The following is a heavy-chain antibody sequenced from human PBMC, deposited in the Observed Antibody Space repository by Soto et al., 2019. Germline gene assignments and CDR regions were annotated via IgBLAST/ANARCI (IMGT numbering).Heavy chain of an antibody. Sequence: GGSLRLSCAPSGFTFSSYAMSWVRQAPGKGLEWVSAISGSGGSTYYADSVKGRFTISRDNSKNTLYLQMNSLRAENTAVYYCAKGPPTLLGLRGYYFDYWGQGTLVTVSS. CDR3: AKGPPTLLGLRGYYFDY. D-gene: IGHD1-26*01. CDR1: GFTFSSYA. J-gene: IGHJ4*02. V-gene: IGHV3-23*01. CDR2: ISGSGGST.